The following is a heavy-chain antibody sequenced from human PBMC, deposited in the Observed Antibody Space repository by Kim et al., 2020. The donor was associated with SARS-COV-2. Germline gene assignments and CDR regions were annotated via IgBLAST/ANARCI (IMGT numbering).Heavy chain of an antibody. Sequence: GGSLRLSCAXSGFTFDDYAMHWVRQAPGKGLEWVSGISWNSGSIGYADSVKGRFTISRDNAKNSLYLQMNSLRAEDTALYYCAKDGGAMVRGPPSWFDPWGQGTLVTVSS. J-gene: IGHJ5*02. CDR2: ISWNSGSI. D-gene: IGHD3-10*01. V-gene: IGHV3-9*01. CDR1: GFTFDDYA. CDR3: AKDGGAMVRGPPSWFDP.